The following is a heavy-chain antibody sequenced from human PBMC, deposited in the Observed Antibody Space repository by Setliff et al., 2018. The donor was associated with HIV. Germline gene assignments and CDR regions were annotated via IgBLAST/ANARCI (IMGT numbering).Heavy chain of an antibody. V-gene: IGHV3-66*02. Sequence: GGSLRLSCVASGITVSGIYMTWVRQAPGKGLEWVSVINGGTTTYYADSVKGRFTISRDNSKNTLYLQMNSLRVEDTAMYYCARDEALGGGYNYWGQGTLVTVSS. D-gene: IGHD5-12*01. CDR2: INGGTTT. CDR3: ARDEALGGGYNY. CDR1: GITVSGIY. J-gene: IGHJ4*02.